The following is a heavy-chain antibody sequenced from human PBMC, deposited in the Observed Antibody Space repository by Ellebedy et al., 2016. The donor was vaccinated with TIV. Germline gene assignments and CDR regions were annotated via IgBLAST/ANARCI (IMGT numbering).Heavy chain of an antibody. J-gene: IGHJ2*01. V-gene: IGHV3-7*01. Sequence: GGSLRLXXAASGFTFSSYWMSWVRQAPGKGLEWVANIKQDGSEKYYVDSVKGRFTISRDNAKNSLYLQMNSLRAEDTAVYYCARDMRITMIVVVTSWYFDLWGRGTLVTVSS. CDR1: GFTFSSYW. CDR3: ARDMRITMIVVVTSWYFDL. D-gene: IGHD3-22*01. CDR2: IKQDGSEK.